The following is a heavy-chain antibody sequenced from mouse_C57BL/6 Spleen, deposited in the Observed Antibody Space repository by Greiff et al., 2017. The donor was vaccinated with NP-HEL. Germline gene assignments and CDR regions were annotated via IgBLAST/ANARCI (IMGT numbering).Heavy chain of an antibody. CDR3: AREGDYEAWFAY. CDR2: ISDGGSYT. V-gene: IGHV5-4*01. D-gene: IGHD2-4*01. Sequence: DVQLVESGGGLVKPGGSLKLSCAASGFTFSSYAMSWVRQTPEKRLEWVATISDGGSYTYYPDNVKGRFTISRDNAKNNRYLQMSHLKSEDTAMYYCAREGDYEAWFAYWGQGTLVTVSA. J-gene: IGHJ3*01. CDR1: GFTFSSYA.